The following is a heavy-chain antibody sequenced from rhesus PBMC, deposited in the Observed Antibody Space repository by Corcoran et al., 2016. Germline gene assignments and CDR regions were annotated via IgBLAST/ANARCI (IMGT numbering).Heavy chain of an antibody. CDR2: IRNKANGGTE. J-gene: IGHJ5-1*01. V-gene: IGHV3S22*01. CDR3: ARGIAATFGV. D-gene: IGHD4-29*01. CDR1: GFTFSDYY. Sequence: EVQLVESGGGLAKPGGSLRLSCAASGFTFSDYYMSWVRQDPGKGPRWVGFIRNKANGGTEEYAASVKGRFTISRDDSKSIASLQMNSLKTEDTAVYYCARGIAATFGVWGPGVLVTVSS.